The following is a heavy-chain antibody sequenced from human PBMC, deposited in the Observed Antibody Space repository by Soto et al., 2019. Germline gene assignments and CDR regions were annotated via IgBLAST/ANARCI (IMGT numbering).Heavy chain of an antibody. CDR2: INHSGST. CDR3: ARAPRGVAARPRAYFDY. Sequence: SETLSLTCAVYGGSFSGYYWSWIRQPPGKGLEWIGEINHSGSTNYNPSLKSRVTISVDTSKNQFSLKLSSVTAADTAVYYCARAPRGVAARPRAYFDYWGQGTLVTVSS. J-gene: IGHJ4*02. D-gene: IGHD6-6*01. CDR1: GGSFSGYY. V-gene: IGHV4-34*01.